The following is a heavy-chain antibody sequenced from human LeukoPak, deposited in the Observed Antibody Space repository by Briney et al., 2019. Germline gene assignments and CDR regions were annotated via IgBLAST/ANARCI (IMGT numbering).Heavy chain of an antibody. CDR1: GYSISSGYY. D-gene: IGHD6-6*01. V-gene: IGHV4-38-2*02. CDR2: FYDSGNT. CDR3: ARGRSIGARRGAFDI. Sequence: MTSETLSLTCTVSGYSISSGYYWGWIRQPPGKGLEWIGSFYDSGNTYYNPSLKSRVTISVDTSKNQFSLKVRSVTAADTAVYFCARGRSIGARRGAFDIWGQGTMVSVSS. J-gene: IGHJ3*02.